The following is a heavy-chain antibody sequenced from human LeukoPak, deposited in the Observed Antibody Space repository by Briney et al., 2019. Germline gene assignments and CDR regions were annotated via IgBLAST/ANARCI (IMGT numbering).Heavy chain of an antibody. CDR1: GFTFSSYA. V-gene: IGHV3-30-3*01. CDR2: ISYDGSNK. Sequence: GGSLRLSCAASGFTFSSYAMHWVRQAPGKGLEWVAVISYDGSNKYYADSVKGRFTISRDNSKNTLYLQMNSLRAEDTAVYYCARGAKIAVAGTVKAPPGKSIDYWGQGTLVTVSS. D-gene: IGHD6-19*01. CDR3: ARGAKIAVAGTVKAPPGKSIDY. J-gene: IGHJ4*02.